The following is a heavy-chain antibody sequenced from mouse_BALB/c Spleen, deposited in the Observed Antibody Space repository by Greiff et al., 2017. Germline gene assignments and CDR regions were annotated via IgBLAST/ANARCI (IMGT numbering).Heavy chain of an antibody. D-gene: IGHD3-2*01. J-gene: IGHJ4*01. CDR3: NAFSDSSSSMDY. CDR1: GYTFTSYW. V-gene: IGHV14-4*02. Sequence: EVQLQQSGTVLARPGASVKMSCKASGYTFTSYWMHWVKQRPEQGLEWIGWIDPENGDTEYAPKFQGKATMTADTSSNTAYLQLSSLTSEDTAVYYCNAFSDSSSSMDYWGQGTSVTVSS. CDR2: IDPENGDT.